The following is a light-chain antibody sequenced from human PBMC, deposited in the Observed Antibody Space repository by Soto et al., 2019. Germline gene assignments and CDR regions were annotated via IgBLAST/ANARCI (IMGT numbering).Light chain of an antibody. CDR3: QQYYSTPGYT. V-gene: IGKV4-1*01. CDR1: QSVLYSSNNKNY. CDR2: WAS. Sequence: DIVMTQSPDSLAVSLGERATINCKSSQSVLYSSNNKNYLAWYQQKPGQPPKLLIYWASTRESGVPDRFSGSGSGTDFTLTICSLQAEDVAVYYCQQYYSTPGYTFGQGTKLEIK. J-gene: IGKJ2*01.